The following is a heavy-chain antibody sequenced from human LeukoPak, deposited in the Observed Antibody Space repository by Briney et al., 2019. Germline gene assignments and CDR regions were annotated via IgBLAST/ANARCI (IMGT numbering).Heavy chain of an antibody. CDR2: IKQDGSEK. CDR3: ARDQLRYFDWLKY. J-gene: IGHJ4*02. CDR1: GFTFSSYW. V-gene: IGHV3-7*01. D-gene: IGHD3-9*01. Sequence: PGESLRLSCAASGFTFSSYWMSWVRQAPGKGLEWVANIKQDGSEKYYVDSVKGRFTISRDNAKNSLYLQMNSLRAEDTAVYYCARDQLRYFDWLKYWGQGTLVTVSS.